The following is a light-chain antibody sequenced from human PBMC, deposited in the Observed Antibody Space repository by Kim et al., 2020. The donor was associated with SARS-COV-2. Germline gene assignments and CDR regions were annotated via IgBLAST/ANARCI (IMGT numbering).Light chain of an antibody. J-gene: IGKJ3*01. CDR2: GAS. CDR1: QGIGKD. V-gene: IGKV1-16*01. Sequence: DIQMTQSPSSLSASVGDRVTISCRASQGIGKDLAWFQQKPGKAPKPLIYGASSLQSGVPWRFSGSGSGTEFTLTITSLQPEDFATYFCLQYNSYPFTFGRGTRVDIK. CDR3: LQYNSYPFT.